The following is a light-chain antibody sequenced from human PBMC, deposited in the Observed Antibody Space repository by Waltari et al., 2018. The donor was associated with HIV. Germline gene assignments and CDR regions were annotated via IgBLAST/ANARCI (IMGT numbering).Light chain of an antibody. CDR2: GAS. V-gene: IGKV3-15*01. CDR3: QQYNIWPPWT. J-gene: IGKJ1*01. Sequence: TQSPGTLSVSAGERATLFCRTSQNISRDLAWHKLKPGLAPRLLIYGASRTAPGAPARFSGSGSGTDFTLTISSLQSEDSAVYYCQQYNIWPPWTSGQGTRVEVK. CDR1: QNISRD.